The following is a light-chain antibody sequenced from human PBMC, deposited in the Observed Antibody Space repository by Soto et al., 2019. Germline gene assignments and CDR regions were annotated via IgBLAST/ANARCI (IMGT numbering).Light chain of an antibody. CDR3: SSYTDTSTY. CDR2: EVS. J-gene: IGLJ1*01. V-gene: IGLV2-14*02. Sequence: QSVLTQPASVSGSPGQSITISCTGTSSDVGSYNLVSWYQQHPGKAPKLMIYEVSNRPSRVSSRFSGSKSGNTASLTISGLQAEDEGDYYCSSYTDTSTYFGTGTKVTVL. CDR1: SSDVGSYNL.